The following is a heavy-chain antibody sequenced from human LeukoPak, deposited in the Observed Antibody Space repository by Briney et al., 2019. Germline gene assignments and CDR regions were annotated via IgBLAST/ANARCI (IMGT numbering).Heavy chain of an antibody. J-gene: IGHJ3*02. Sequence: PSETLSLTCTVSGGSISSGGYYWSWIRQPPGKGLEWIGSMYYRGSTYYSPSLKSRVTISVDTSKNQFSLKLTSVTAADTAVYYCARDRLRLLPAFDIWGQGTMVTVSS. CDR1: GGSISSGGYY. CDR3: ARDRLRLLPAFDI. CDR2: MYYRGST. V-gene: IGHV4-39*07. D-gene: IGHD6-19*01.